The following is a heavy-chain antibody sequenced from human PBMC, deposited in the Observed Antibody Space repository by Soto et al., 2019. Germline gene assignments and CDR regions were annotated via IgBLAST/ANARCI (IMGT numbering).Heavy chain of an antibody. Sequence: GVSLRLSCAASGFTFSSYGMHWVRQAPGKGLEWVAVISYDGSNKYYADSVKGRFTISRDNSKNTLYLQMNSLRAEDTAVYYCAKDSLLWFGELSQFDYWGQGTLVTVS. J-gene: IGHJ4*02. CDR1: GFTFSSYG. CDR2: ISYDGSNK. CDR3: AKDSLLWFGELSQFDY. V-gene: IGHV3-30*18. D-gene: IGHD3-10*01.